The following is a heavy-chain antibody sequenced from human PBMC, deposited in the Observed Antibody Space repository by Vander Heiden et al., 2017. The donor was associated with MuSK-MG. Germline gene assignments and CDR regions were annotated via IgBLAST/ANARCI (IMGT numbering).Heavy chain of an antibody. CDR3: ARRGGYGSGGYYFDY. Sequence: QVQLQESGPGLVKPSETLSLTCGVSGYSISSGYYWGWIRQPPGKGLEWIGSIYHSGNTYYNPSLKSRVTISVDTSKNHFSLNLSSVTAADTAVYYCARRGGYGSGGYYFDYWGQGTLVTVSS. CDR1: GYSISSGYY. J-gene: IGHJ4*02. V-gene: IGHV4-38-2*01. D-gene: IGHD2-8*02. CDR2: IYHSGNT.